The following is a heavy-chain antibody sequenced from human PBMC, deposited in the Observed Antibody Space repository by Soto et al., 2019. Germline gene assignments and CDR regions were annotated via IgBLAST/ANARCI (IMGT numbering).Heavy chain of an antibody. J-gene: IGHJ6*02. Sequence: GGSLRLSCAASGFTFSSYAMTWVRQAPGKGLEWVSAITEDGGGTYYADSVKGRFTISRDNFKNTLYLQMNSLRAEDTAIFYCAKGRNGVDVWGQGTTVTVYS. V-gene: IGHV3-23*01. CDR2: ITEDGGGT. CDR3: AKGRNGVDV. CDR1: GFTFSSYA.